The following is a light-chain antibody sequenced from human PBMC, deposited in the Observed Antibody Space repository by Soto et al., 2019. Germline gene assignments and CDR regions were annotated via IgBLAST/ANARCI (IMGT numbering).Light chain of an antibody. Sequence: AIQRTQSPSSLSASVGDRVTITCRASQGIRNDLAWYQQKPGKAPKLLIYAAPSLQSGVSSRFSGSGSGTDFTLTISSLQPEDFATYYCLEDYYYPYTFGQGTKLEIK. J-gene: IGKJ2*01. CDR3: LEDYYYPYT. CDR2: AAP. CDR1: QGIRND. V-gene: IGKV1-6*01.